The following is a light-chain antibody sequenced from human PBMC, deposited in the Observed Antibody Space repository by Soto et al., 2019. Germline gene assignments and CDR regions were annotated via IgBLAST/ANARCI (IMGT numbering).Light chain of an antibody. J-gene: IGKJ1*01. CDR3: QYYVKPPWT. CDR2: EIS. CDR1: QYISTLS. V-gene: IGKV3-20*01. Sequence: EIVLTQSPGTLSVSPGERVTLSCRASQYISTLSLAWYQHKNGQSPRLLFYEISSRATGVPDRFSGRGSGTDFTLTITSREPEDFAVYYCQYYVKPPWTFGQGTKVEVK.